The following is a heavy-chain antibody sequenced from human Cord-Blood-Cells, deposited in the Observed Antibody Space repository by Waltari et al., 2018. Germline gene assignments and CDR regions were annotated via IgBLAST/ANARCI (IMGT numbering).Heavy chain of an antibody. CDR1: GGSFSGYY. CDR3: ARVYKGVVVPAAIQDHYYYYMDV. V-gene: IGHV4-34*01. J-gene: IGHJ6*03. D-gene: IGHD2-2*02. CDR2: INHSGST. Sequence: QVQLQQWGAGLLKPSETLSLTCAVYGGSFSGYYWSWIRQRPGTGLEWIGEINHSGSTNYNPSLKSRVTISVDTSKNQFSLKLSSVTAADTAVYYCARVYKGVVVPAAIQDHYYYYMDVWGKGTTVTVSS.